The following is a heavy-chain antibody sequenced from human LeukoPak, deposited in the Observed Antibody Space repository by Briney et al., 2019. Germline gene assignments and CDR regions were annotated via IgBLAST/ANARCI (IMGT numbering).Heavy chain of an antibody. CDR3: AREEGEAAGPSN. CDR1: GYTFTGYY. D-gene: IGHD6-13*01. CDR2: INPNSGGT. V-gene: IGHV1-2*02. J-gene: IGHJ4*02. Sequence: ASVKVSCKASGYTFTGYYMHWVRQAPGQGLEWMGWINPNSGGTNYAQKFQGRVTMTRDTSISTAYMELSRLRSDDTAVYYCAREEGEAAGPSNWGQGTLVTVSS.